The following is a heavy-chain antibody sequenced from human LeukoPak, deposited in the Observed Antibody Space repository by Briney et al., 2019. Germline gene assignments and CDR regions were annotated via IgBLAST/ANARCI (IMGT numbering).Heavy chain of an antibody. CDR2: INPNSGGT. CDR1: GYTFTGYY. V-gene: IGHV1-2*02. Sequence: ASVKVSCKASGYTFTGYYMHWVRQAPGQGLEWMGWINPNSGGTNYAQKFQGRVTMTRDTSISAAYMELSRLRSDDTAVYYCARSWGIAAAGTANWFDPWGQGTLVTVSS. D-gene: IGHD6-13*01. CDR3: ARSWGIAAAGTANWFDP. J-gene: IGHJ5*02.